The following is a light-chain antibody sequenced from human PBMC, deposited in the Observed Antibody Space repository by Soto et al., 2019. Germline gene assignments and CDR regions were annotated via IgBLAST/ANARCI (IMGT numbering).Light chain of an antibody. CDR2: KAS. CDR1: QSISSW. J-gene: IGKJ2*01. CDR3: QQYNSYPYT. V-gene: IGKV1-5*03. Sequence: DIQMTQSPSTLSASVGDRVTITCRVSQSISSWLAWYQQKPGKAPKLPIYKASSLESGVPSRFSGSGSGTDFTLTLSSLQPDDFAPYYCQQYNSYPYTFAQGTKLEIQ.